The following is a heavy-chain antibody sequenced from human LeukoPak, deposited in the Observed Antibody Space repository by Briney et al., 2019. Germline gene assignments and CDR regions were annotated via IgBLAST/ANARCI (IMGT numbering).Heavy chain of an antibody. D-gene: IGHD3-10*01. J-gene: IGHJ5*02. CDR2: MNPNSGNT. V-gene: IGHV1-8*03. CDR3: ARARSVRRPPTYYYGSGSYIWFDP. Sequence: ASVKVSCKASGYTFTSYDINWVRQATGQGLEWMGWMNPNSGNTGYAQKFQGRVTITRNTSISTAYMELSSLRSEDTAVYYCARARSVRRPPTYYYGSGSYIWFDPWGQGTLVTVSS. CDR1: GYTFTSYD.